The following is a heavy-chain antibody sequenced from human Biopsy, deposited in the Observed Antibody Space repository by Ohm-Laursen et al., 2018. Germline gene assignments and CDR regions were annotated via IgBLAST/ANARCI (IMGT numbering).Heavy chain of an antibody. CDR2: TYSSGTT. J-gene: IGHJ5*02. CDR3: ARHNMKGLRLGKVLYTFDP. D-gene: IGHD3-16*01. CDR1: RGSISGSY. Sequence: GTLSLTWSVSRGSISGSYWTWIRQSPGKRLEWIGYTYSSGTTDYNPSLKSRVTISLDASKNQFSLTMRSVTAADTAVYYCARHNMKGLRLGKVLYTFDPWDQGTRVTVSS. V-gene: IGHV4-59*08.